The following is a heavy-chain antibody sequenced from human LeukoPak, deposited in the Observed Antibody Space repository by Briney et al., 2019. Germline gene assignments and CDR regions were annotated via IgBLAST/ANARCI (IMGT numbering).Heavy chain of an antibody. J-gene: IGHJ4*02. CDR2: IWYDGSNK. D-gene: IGHD3-22*01. Sequence: GGSLRLSCAASGFTFSSYGMHWVRQAPGEGLEWVAVIWYDGSNKYYADSVKGRFTISRDNSKNTLYLQMNSLRAEDTAVYCCAKTYYYDSSGFGPLGYWGQGTLVTVSS. CDR1: GFTFSSYG. CDR3: AKTYYYDSSGFGPLGY. V-gene: IGHV3-33*06.